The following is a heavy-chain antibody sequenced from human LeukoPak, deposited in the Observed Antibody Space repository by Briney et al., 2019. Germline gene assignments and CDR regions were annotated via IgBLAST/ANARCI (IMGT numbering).Heavy chain of an antibody. V-gene: IGHV1-69*13. CDR1: GGTFSSYA. CDR2: IIPIFGTA. CDR3: AVGYSSGSGTFGYYYMDV. J-gene: IGHJ6*03. D-gene: IGHD6-19*01. Sequence: SVKVSCKASGGTFSSYAISWVRQAPGQGLEWMGGIIPIFGTANYAQKFRGRVTITADESTSTAYMELSSLRSEDTAVYYCAVGYSSGSGTFGYYYMDVWGKGTTVTVSS.